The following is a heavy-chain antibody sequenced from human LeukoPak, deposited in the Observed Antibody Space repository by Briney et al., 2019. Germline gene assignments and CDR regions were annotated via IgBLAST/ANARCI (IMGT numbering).Heavy chain of an antibody. Sequence: ASVKVSCKASGYTFTSYGISWVRQAPGQGLEWMGWISAYNGNTNYAQKLQGRVTMTTDTSTSTAYMELRSLRSDDTAVYYCARDGDYYGSGSYGYWGQGTLVTVSS. CDR2: ISAYNGNT. J-gene: IGHJ4*02. CDR1: GYTFTSYG. CDR3: ARDGDYYGSGSYGY. V-gene: IGHV1-18*01. D-gene: IGHD3-10*01.